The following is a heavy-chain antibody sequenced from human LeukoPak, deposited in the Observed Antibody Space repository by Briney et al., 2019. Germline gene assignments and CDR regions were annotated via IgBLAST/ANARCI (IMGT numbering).Heavy chain of an antibody. J-gene: IGHJ4*02. D-gene: IGHD3-10*02. V-gene: IGHV4-4*07. CDR1: GGSISAYY. CDR2: LHSSGET. Sequence: SETLSLTCVVSGGSISAYYWNWIRQPAGKGLEWIGRLHSSGETTSNPSLMSRATMSLDTSRNHFSLNLTSVTATDTAIYYCATMFGESSDFDHWGQGTLVTVSS. CDR3: ATMFGESSDFDH.